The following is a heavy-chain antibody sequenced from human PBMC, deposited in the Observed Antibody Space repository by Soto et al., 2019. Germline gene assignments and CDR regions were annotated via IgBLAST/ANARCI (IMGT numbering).Heavy chain of an antibody. CDR2: VNPRGGST. V-gene: IGHV1-46*01. CDR1: GYTFTAYF. J-gene: IGHJ4*02. Sequence: QVQVVQSGSEVKKPGASVRVSCKASGYTFTAYFMHWVRQAPGQGLEWMGIVNPRGGSTNYAQKFQGRVGMTWDTSTSTVYMDLSSLRSDDTAVYFCARAPFSSSSFFFDYWGQGTRVTVSS. CDR3: ARAPFSSSSFFFDY. D-gene: IGHD6-6*01.